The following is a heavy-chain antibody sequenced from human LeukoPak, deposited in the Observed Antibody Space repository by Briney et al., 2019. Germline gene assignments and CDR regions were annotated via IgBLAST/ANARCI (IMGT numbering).Heavy chain of an antibody. Sequence: GGSLRLSCAASGFTFSSYAVNWVRQAPGKGLEWVSGISGSGGRTYYADSVKGRFTISRDNSKNTLYLQMNSLRAEDTAVYYCAKLVGATIYYYYGMDVWGQGTTVTVSS. J-gene: IGHJ6*02. CDR3: AKLVGATIYYYYGMDV. CDR2: ISGSGGRT. CDR1: GFTFSSYA. V-gene: IGHV3-23*01. D-gene: IGHD1-26*01.